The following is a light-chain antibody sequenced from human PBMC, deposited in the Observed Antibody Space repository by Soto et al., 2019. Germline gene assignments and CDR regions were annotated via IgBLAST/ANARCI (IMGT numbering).Light chain of an antibody. CDR2: DVS. V-gene: IGLV2-11*01. Sequence: QSALTQPRSVSGSPGQSVTISCTGTSSDVGAYNYVSWYQQHPGKPPKLMICDVSKRPSGVPDRFSGSKSGNAASLTISGLQAEDEADYNCCSYAGSYTWVFGGGTKLTVL. CDR1: SSDVGAYNY. CDR3: CSYAGSYTWV. J-gene: IGLJ3*02.